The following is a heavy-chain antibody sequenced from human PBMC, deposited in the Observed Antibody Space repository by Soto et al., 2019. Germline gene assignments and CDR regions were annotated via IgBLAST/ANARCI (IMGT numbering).Heavy chain of an antibody. J-gene: IGHJ6*02. CDR2: ISAYNGNT. V-gene: IGHV1-18*04. CDR1: GYTFTSYG. D-gene: IGHD6-19*01. CDR3: ARDMGPYGAVAGTYYYGMDV. Sequence: ASVKVSCKASGYTFTSYGISWVRQAPGQGLEWMGWISAYNGNTNYAQKLQGRVTMTTDTSTSTAYMELRSLRSDDTAVYYCARDMGPYGAVAGTYYYGMDVWGQGTKVTVSS.